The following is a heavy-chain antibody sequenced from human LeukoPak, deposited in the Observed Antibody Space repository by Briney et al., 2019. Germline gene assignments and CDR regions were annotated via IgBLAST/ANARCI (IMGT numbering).Heavy chain of an antibody. V-gene: IGHV3-30-3*01. CDR3: AKDTYSSGPYYYYYYGMDV. CDR2: ISYDGSNK. J-gene: IGHJ6*02. Sequence: GGSLRLSCAASGFTFSSYAMHWVRQAPGKGLEWVAVISYDGSNKYYADSVKGRFTISRDNSKNTLYLQMNSLRAEDTAVYYCAKDTYSSGPYYYYYYGMDVWGQGTTVTVSS. D-gene: IGHD6-19*01. CDR1: GFTFSSYA.